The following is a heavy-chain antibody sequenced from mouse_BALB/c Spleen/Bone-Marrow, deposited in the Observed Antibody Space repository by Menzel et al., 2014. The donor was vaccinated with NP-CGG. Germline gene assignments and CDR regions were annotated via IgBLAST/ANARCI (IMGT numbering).Heavy chain of an antibody. Sequence: QVQLQQSGAELMKPGASVKISCKATGYTFSSYWIEWVKPRPGHGLEWIGEILPGRGSTNYNEKFKGKATFTSDTSSNTAYMQLSSLTSEDSAVYYCARWDTTAMDYWGQGTSVTVSS. CDR3: ARWDTTAMDY. V-gene: IGHV1-9*01. CDR2: ILPGRGST. J-gene: IGHJ4*01. CDR1: GYTFSSYW. D-gene: IGHD1-1*01.